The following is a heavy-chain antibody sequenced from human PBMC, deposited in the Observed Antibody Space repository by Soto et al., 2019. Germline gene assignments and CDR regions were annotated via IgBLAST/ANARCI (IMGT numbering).Heavy chain of an antibody. V-gene: IGHV3-53*01. CDR2: FYDLDGT. CDR1: GLTVSGKKY. D-gene: IGHD4-4*01. Sequence: DVQLVESGGGLIQSGGSLRLSCAVSGLTVSGKKYVAWVRQAPGKGLEWVSGFYDLDGTYYADSLKGRFTTSGDSSRTIVYLQMNDLRPEDTAVYYCATWHLQEHAYDVWGQGTTVTVSS. J-gene: IGHJ3*01. CDR3: ATWHLQEHAYDV.